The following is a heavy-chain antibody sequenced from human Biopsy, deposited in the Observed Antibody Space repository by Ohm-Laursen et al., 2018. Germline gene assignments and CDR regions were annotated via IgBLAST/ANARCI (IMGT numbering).Heavy chain of an antibody. J-gene: IGHJ4*02. D-gene: IGHD2-15*01. CDR2: IIPIFDTA. Sequence: LVKVSCKTSGGTLSNYAINWVRQAPGQGLEWMGGIIPIFDTANYAQKFQDRVTITADKSTFTAYMELSSLRSEDTAVYYCASDLLGLEGYCGGRNCQIAYWGQGTLVTVSS. CDR1: GGTLSNYA. CDR3: ASDLLGLEGYCGGRNCQIAY. V-gene: IGHV1-69*06.